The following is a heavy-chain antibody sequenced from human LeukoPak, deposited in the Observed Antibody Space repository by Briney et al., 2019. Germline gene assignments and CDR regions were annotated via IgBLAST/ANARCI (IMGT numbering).Heavy chain of an antibody. Sequence: GGSLRLSCAASGFTFSSYAMSWVRQAPGKGREGVSSISGSGGRTYYADSVKGRPTIYRDNSKNTLYLQMNSLRAEDTAVYYCAKVPYYYGSGSYDSGMDVWGKGTTATVSS. CDR2: ISGSGGRT. J-gene: IGHJ6*04. V-gene: IGHV3-23*01. CDR3: AKVPYYYGSGSYDSGMDV. CDR1: GFTFSSYA. D-gene: IGHD3-10*01.